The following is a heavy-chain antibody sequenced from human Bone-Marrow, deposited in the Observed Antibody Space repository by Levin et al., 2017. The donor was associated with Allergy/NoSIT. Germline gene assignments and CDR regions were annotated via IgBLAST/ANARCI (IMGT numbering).Heavy chain of an antibody. CDR3: ARDSFSTSSGLDYYYGLDV. J-gene: IGHJ6*02. CDR1: GFTLSQSW. Sequence: LSLTCAASGFTLSQSWMTWVRQAPGKGLEWVAKIKPDGSEKYYVDSVKGRFTISRDNTRKSLSLEMNNLRSADTAVYFCARDSFSTSSGLDYYYGLDVWGQGTTVTVSS. V-gene: IGHV3-7*01. D-gene: IGHD6-6*01. CDR2: IKPDGSEK.